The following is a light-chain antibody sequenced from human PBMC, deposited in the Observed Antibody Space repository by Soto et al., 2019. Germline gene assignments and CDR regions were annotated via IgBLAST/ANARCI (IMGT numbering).Light chain of an antibody. Sequence: EIVLTQSPGTLALAPGERATLSFRASQSVTSYLAWYQQKPGQAPRLLIYGASSRATGIPDRFSGSGSGTDFSLTIRRLEPDDFAVYYCQKYGNFWTFGQGTKVDIK. V-gene: IGKV3-20*01. CDR3: QKYGNFWT. CDR2: GAS. J-gene: IGKJ1*01. CDR1: QSVTSY.